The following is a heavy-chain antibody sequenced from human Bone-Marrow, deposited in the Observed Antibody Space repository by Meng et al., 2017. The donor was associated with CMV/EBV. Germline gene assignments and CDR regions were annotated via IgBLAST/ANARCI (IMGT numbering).Heavy chain of an antibody. Sequence: SGVGVGWIRQPPGKALEWLALIYWNDDKRYSPSLKSRLTITKDTSKNQVVLTMTNMDPVDTATYYCARARRKGRFLEWLLSQYYFDYWGQGTLVTVSS. J-gene: IGHJ4*02. CDR3: ARARRKGRFLEWLLSQYYFDY. CDR2: IYWNDDK. V-gene: IGHV2-5*01. CDR1: SGVG. D-gene: IGHD3-3*01.